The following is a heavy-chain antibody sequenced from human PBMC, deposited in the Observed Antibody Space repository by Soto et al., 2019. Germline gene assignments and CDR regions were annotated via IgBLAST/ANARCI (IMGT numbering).Heavy chain of an antibody. Sequence: GGSLRLSCAAAGFTFSDFGMHWVRQAPGKGLEWVAAISSDGSDKYYSESVKGRFTISRDNSKNTLFLQMNSLRVEDTAVYYCAKGSEVARQELDYWGQGTLVTVSS. CDR2: ISSDGSDK. CDR3: AKGSEVARQELDY. J-gene: IGHJ4*02. CDR1: GFTFSDFG. V-gene: IGHV3-30*18. D-gene: IGHD2-15*01.